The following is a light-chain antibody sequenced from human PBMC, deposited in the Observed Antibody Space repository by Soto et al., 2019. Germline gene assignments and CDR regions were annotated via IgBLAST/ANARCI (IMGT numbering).Light chain of an antibody. J-gene: IGLJ2*01. CDR2: DNN. V-gene: IGLV1-51*01. CDR1: SSYIGSNY. CDR3: GTWDSGLSAV. Sequence: QSVLTQPPSVSAAPGQKVTISCSGTSSYIGSNYVSWYQHLPGAAPKVLIYDNNKRSSGIPDRFSGSQSGTLATLDITGLQTGDEADYYCGTWDSGLSAVFGGGTKVTVL.